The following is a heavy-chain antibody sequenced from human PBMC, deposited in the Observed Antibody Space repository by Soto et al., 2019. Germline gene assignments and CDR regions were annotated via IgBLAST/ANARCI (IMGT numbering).Heavy chain of an antibody. D-gene: IGHD6-13*01. CDR1: GGSFSGYY. CDR3: SRGTAAAGILRGYYYYYGMDV. CDR2: INHSGST. Sequence: QVQLQQWGAGLLKPSETLSLTCAVYGGSFSGYYWSWIRQPPGKGLEWIGEINHSGSTNYNPSLNSRVTLSVSTTKNQFSLKMSSVTAADTAVYYCSRGTAAAGILRGYYYYYGMDVWGQGTTVTVSS. J-gene: IGHJ6*02. V-gene: IGHV4-34*01.